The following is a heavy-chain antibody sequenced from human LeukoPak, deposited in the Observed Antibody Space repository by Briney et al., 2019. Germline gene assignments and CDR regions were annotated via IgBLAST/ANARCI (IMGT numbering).Heavy chain of an antibody. CDR2: ISAYNGNT. D-gene: IGHD3-10*01. V-gene: IGHV1-18*01. CDR1: GYTFTSYG. Sequence: ASVKVSCKASGYTFTSYGISWVRHAPGQGLEWMGWISAYNGNTNYTQKLQGRVTMTTDTSTSTAYMELRSLRSDDTAVYYCARDYYGSGSYRLGNWFDPWGQGTLVTVSS. J-gene: IGHJ5*02. CDR3: ARDYYGSGSYRLGNWFDP.